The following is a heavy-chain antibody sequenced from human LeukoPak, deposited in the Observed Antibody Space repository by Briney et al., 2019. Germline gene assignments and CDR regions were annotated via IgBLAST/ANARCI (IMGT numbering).Heavy chain of an antibody. Sequence: SETLSLTCTVSGGSISSGGYYWSWIRQHPGKGLERIGYIYYSGSTYYNPSLKSRVTISVDTSKNQFSLKLSSVTAADTAVYYCARDSPVQQQLDNYYYYGMDVWGQGTTVTVSS. CDR3: ARDSPVQQQLDNYYYYGMDV. J-gene: IGHJ6*02. D-gene: IGHD6-13*01. V-gene: IGHV4-31*03. CDR1: GGSISSGGYY. CDR2: IYYSGST.